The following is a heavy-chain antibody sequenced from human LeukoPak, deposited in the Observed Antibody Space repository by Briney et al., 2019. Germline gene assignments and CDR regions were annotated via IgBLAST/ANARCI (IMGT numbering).Heavy chain of an antibody. CDR1: GYTFTSYG. D-gene: IGHD5-24*01. CDR3: ARDMATIAYYYYGMDV. CDR2: INAYNDNT. Sequence: ASVKVSCKASGYTFTSYGISWVRQAPGQGLEWMGWINAYNDNTNYAQKSQGRVTMTTDTSTSTAYMQLRSLRSDDTAVYYCARDMATIAYYYYGMDVWGQGTTVTVSS. V-gene: IGHV1-18*01. J-gene: IGHJ6*02.